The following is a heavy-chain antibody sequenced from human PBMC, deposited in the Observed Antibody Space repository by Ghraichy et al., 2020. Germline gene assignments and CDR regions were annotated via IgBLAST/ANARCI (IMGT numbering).Heavy chain of an antibody. CDR1: GYTFTGYY. Sequence: ASVKVSCKASGYTFTGYYMHWVRQAPGQGLEWMGWINPNSGGTNYAQKFQGRVTMTRDTSISTAYMELSRLRSDDTAVYYCARSHYDSSGYSHYWGQGTLVTVSS. CDR2: INPNSGGT. J-gene: IGHJ4*02. CDR3: ARSHYDSSGYSHY. V-gene: IGHV1-2*02. D-gene: IGHD3-22*01.